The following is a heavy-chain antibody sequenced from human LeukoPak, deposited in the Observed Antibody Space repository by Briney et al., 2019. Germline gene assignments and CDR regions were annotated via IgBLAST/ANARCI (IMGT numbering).Heavy chain of an antibody. CDR3: AKSSRQWLVGVSGY. D-gene: IGHD6-19*01. V-gene: IGHV3-23*01. CDR1: GFTFSSYA. J-gene: IGHJ4*02. CDR2: IIGSGGRT. Sequence: PGGSLRLSCAASGFTFSSYAMSWVRQAPGKGLEWVSAIIGSGGRTYYADSVKGRFAISRDNSKNTLYLQMNSLRAEDTAVYYCAKSSRQWLVGVSGYWGQGTLVTVSS.